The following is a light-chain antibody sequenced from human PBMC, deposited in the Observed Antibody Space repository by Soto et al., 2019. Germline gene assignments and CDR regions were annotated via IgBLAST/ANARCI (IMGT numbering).Light chain of an antibody. Sequence: EIEMTQSPVALSVSPGESAAISCRASQSVGRNLAWYQQRPGQAPRVLIYGTSTRPTGVPARFSGSGSGTDFTLTISSLQSEDFAVYYCQQYNKWPYTFGQGTRLEIK. CDR1: QSVGRN. CDR3: QQYNKWPYT. CDR2: GTS. J-gene: IGKJ2*01. V-gene: IGKV3-15*01.